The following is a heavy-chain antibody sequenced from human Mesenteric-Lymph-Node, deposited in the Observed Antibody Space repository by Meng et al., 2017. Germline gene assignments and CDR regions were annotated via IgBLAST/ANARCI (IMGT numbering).Heavy chain of an antibody. CDR3: AKDMFITMIDGGAFDI. J-gene: IGHJ3*02. Sequence: GESLKISCAASGFTFSSYEMNWVRQAPGKGLEWISYISSSGSSVYYADSVKGRFTISRDNPKNSLYLQMDSLRAEDTALYYCAKDMFITMIDGGAFDIWGQGTMVTVSS. CDR2: ISSSGSSV. V-gene: IGHV3-48*03. CDR1: GFTFSSYE. D-gene: IGHD3-22*01.